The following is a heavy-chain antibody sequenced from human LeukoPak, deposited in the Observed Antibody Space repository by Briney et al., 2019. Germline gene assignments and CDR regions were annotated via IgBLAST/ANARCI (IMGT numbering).Heavy chain of an antibody. V-gene: IGHV1-18*01. D-gene: IGHD1-14*01. CDR3: ARDPYHRLGPPLDL. CDR1: GYTFFSSD. J-gene: IGHJ5*02. Sequence: ASVKVSCKASGYTFFSSDITWVRQAPGQRLEWIGRISTSNGDTNYAAKLQGRVTMTTDTSTSTVYMELGSLTFDDTAVYFCARDPYHRLGPPLDLWGQGTLVTVSS. CDR2: ISTSNGDT.